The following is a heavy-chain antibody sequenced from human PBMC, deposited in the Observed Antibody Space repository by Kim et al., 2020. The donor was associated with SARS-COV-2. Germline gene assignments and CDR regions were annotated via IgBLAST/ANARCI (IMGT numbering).Heavy chain of an antibody. V-gene: IGHV3-23*01. CDR2: ISGSGGST. Sequence: GGSLRLSCAASGFTFSSYAMSWVRQAPGKGLEWVSAISGSGGSTYYADSVKGRFTISRDNSKNTLYLQMNSLRAEDTAVYYCSTVVLPPGGDYWGQGTLVTVSS. J-gene: IGHJ4*02. CDR3: STVVLPPGGDY. D-gene: IGHD2-15*01. CDR1: GFTFSSYA.